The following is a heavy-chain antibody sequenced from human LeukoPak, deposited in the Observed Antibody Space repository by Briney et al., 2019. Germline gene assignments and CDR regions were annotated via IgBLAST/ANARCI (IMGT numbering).Heavy chain of an antibody. CDR3: ARPSAYSPDGCDV. Sequence: GGSLRLSCAASGFTFSSFSMNWVRQAPGKGLEWVSSISSSFNYLYYADSVKGRFTISRDNAKNSLYLQMNSLRAEDTAVYYCARPSAYSPDGCDVWGQGTMVTISS. J-gene: IGHJ3*01. D-gene: IGHD1-26*01. CDR2: ISSSFNYL. V-gene: IGHV3-21*01. CDR1: GFTFSSFS.